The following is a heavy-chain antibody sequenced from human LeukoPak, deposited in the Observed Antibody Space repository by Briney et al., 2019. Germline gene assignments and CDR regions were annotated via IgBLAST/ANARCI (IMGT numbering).Heavy chain of an antibody. CDR1: GFTFSNAW. CDR2: IKSKSDGGTT. V-gene: IGHV3-15*01. Sequence: GRSLRLSCAGSGFTFSNAWMNSVRQAPGKGLEWVGRIKSKSDGGTTDYAAPVKNRFTISRDDSENTLYLQMSNLKIDDTAVYYCATPGSLLDYWGQGTLVTVSS. J-gene: IGHJ4*02. D-gene: IGHD3-10*01. CDR3: ATPGSLLDY.